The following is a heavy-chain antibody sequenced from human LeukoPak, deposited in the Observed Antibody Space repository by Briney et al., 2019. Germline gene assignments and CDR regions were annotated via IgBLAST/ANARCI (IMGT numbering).Heavy chain of an antibody. CDR2: ITTSSSYM. CDR1: GFTFSSYS. J-gene: IGHJ6*03. V-gene: IGHV3-21*01. D-gene: IGHD6-19*01. CDR3: ARDPYSGGYGAYYYYYMDV. Sequence: GGSLRLSCAASGFTFSSYSMNWVRQAPGKGLEWVSSITTSSSYMFYADSVRGRFTISRDNAENSLYLQMNNLRDEDTAVYYCARDPYSGGYGAYYYYYMDVWGKGTTVTVSS.